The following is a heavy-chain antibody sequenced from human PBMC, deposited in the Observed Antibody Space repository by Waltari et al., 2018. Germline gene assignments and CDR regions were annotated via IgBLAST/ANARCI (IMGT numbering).Heavy chain of an antibody. CDR1: GCTLRSYA. J-gene: IGHJ4*02. CDR2: IIPIFGTA. Sequence: VQMVQSGAEVKKPGSSVTVSCKTSGCTLRSYAISWVRQAPGQGLEWMGGIIPIFGTANYAQKFQGRVTITADESTSTAYMELSSLRSEDTAVYYCARDRGKRDWGQGTLVTVSS. CDR3: ARDRGKRD. V-gene: IGHV1-69*12.